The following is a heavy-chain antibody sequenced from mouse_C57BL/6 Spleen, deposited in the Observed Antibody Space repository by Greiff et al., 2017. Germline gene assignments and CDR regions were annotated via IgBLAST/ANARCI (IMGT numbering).Heavy chain of an antibody. J-gene: IGHJ4*01. Sequence: QVQLQQPGAELVKPGASVKLSCKASGYTFTSYWMHWVKQRPGQGLEWIGMIHPNSGSTNYNEKFKSKATLTVDKSSSPAYMQLSILTSEDSAVYYVARASITTVVAPGAMDYWGQGTSVTVSS. CDR3: ARASITTVVAPGAMDY. V-gene: IGHV1-64*01. D-gene: IGHD1-1*01. CDR2: IHPNSGST. CDR1: GYTFTSYW.